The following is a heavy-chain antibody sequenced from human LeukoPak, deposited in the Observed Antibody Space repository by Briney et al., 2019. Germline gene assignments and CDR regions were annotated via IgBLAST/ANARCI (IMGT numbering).Heavy chain of an antibody. J-gene: IGHJ4*02. V-gene: IGHV3-23*01. CDR3: AKDPGYSGYDYFDY. CDR1: GFTFSNYA. Sequence: PGGSLRLSCAASGFTFSNYAMNWVRQAPGKGPEWVSVISGSGGSTYYADSAKGRFTISRDNSKNTLILQMNSLRAEDTAVYYCAKDPGYSGYDYFDYWGQGTLVTVSS. CDR2: ISGSGGST. D-gene: IGHD5-12*01.